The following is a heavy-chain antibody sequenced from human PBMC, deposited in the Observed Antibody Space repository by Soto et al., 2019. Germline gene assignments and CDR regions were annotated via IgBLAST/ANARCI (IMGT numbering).Heavy chain of an antibody. D-gene: IGHD1-26*01. V-gene: IGHV3-11*01. J-gene: IGHJ4*02. CDR1: GFTFSDYY. CDR3: ARDVAWDMYDC. Sequence: GGSLRLSCAASGFTFSDYYMSWIRQAPGKGLEWISYISSSRGTIYYANSVKGRFTISRDNAKNSLYLQMNSLRADDTAVYYCARDVAWDMYDCWGQGTLVTVSS. CDR2: ISSSRGTI.